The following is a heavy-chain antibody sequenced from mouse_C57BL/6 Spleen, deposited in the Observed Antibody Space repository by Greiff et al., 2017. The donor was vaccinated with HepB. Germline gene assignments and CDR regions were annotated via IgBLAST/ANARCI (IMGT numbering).Heavy chain of an antibody. Sequence: QVQLQQSGAELVKPGASVKISCKASGYAFSSYWMNWVKQRPGKGLEWIGQIYPGDGDTNYNGKFKGKATLTADKSSSTAYMQHSSLTSEDSAVYFCARRHYGSSYLDFGVWGTGTTVTVSS. CDR1: GYAFSSYW. J-gene: IGHJ1*03. D-gene: IGHD1-1*01. CDR3: ARRHYGSSYLDFGV. V-gene: IGHV1-80*01. CDR2: IYPGDGDT.